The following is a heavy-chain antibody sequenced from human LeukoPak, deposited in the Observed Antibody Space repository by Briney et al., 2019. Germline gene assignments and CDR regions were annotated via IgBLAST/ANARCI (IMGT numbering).Heavy chain of an antibody. J-gene: IGHJ4*02. D-gene: IGHD3-10*01. CDR3: AKDSMYYYDSGSFTYFDY. CDR1: GFTFSSYA. CDR2: LSGSGGST. V-gene: IGHV3-23*01. Sequence: GGYLRLSCAASGFTFSSYAMSWVRQAPGKGLEWVSGLSGSGGSTYYADSVKGRFTISRDNSKNTLNLQMNSLRAEDTAAYYCAKDSMYYYDSGSFTYFDYWGQGTLVTVSS.